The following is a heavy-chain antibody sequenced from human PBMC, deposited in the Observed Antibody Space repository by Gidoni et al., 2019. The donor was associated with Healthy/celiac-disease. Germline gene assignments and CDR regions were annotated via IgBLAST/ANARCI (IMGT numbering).Heavy chain of an antibody. D-gene: IGHD2-15*01. CDR1: GYSSTSYW. Sequence: EVQLVQSGAEGKKPGESLKISCKGSGYSSTSYWIGWVRQMPGKGLEWMGMIYPGDSDTRYSPSFQGQVTISADKSISTAYLQWSSLKASDTAMYYCARLLGVVVAAKYYFDYWGQGTLVTVSS. V-gene: IGHV5-51*01. CDR3: ARLLGVVVAAKYYFDY. CDR2: IYPGDSDT. J-gene: IGHJ4*02.